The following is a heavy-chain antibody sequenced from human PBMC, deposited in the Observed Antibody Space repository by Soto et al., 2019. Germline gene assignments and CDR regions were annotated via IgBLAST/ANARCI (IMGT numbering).Heavy chain of an antibody. CDR3: ARVFKRYPFDP. CDR1: GGKIRDFY. V-gene: IGHV4-34*01. J-gene: IGHJ5*02. D-gene: IGHD3-9*01. CDR2: INHSGST. Sequence: PFETKRHTRTVYGGKIRDFYWSWIRQPPGKGLEWIGEINHSGSTNYNPSLKSRVTISVDTSKNQFSLKLSSVTAADTAVYYCARVFKRYPFDPWGQGTLVTVS.